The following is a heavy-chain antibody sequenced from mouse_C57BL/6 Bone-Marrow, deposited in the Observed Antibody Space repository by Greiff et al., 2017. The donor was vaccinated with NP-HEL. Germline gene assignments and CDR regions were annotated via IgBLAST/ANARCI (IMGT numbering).Heavy chain of an antibody. CDR1: GYTFTDYY. D-gene: IGHD1-1*01. Sequence: VQLQQSGPVLVKPGASVKMSCKASGYTFTDYYMNWVKQSPGKSLEWIGVINPYNGGTSYNQKFKGKATLTVDKSSSTAYMELNSLTSEDSAVYYCARWGGYGSSFYYAMDYWGQGTSVTVSS. J-gene: IGHJ4*01. CDR3: ARWGGYGSSFYYAMDY. V-gene: IGHV1-19*01. CDR2: INPYNGGT.